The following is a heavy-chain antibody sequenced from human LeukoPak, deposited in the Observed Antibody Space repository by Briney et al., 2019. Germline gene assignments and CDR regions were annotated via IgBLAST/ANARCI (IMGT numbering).Heavy chain of an antibody. J-gene: IGHJ4*02. CDR3: AAGGRYDFWSGYSNYFDY. D-gene: IGHD3-3*01. CDR2: IYYSGST. V-gene: IGHV4-59*08. Sequence: SETLSLTCAVYGGSFSGYYWSWIRQPPGKGLEWIGYIYYSGSTNYNPSLKSRVTISVDTSKNQFSLKLSSVTAADTAVYYCAAGGRYDFWSGYSNYFDYWGQGTLVTVSS. CDR1: GGSFSGYY.